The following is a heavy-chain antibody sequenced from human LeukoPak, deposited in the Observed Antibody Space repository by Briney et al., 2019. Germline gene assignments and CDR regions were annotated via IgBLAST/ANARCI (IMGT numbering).Heavy chain of an antibody. CDR1: GITLSNYG. D-gene: IGHD3-10*01. J-gene: IGHJ4*02. V-gene: IGHV3-23*01. CDR3: AKRGVVIRVILVGFHKEAYYFDS. CDR2: ISGSGGAT. Sequence: PGGSLRLSCAVSGITLSNYGMSWVRHAPGKGLEWVAGISGSGGATNYADSVKGRFTISRDNAKNTLYLQMNSLRAEDTAVYFCAKRGVVIRVILVGFHKEAYYFDSWGQGALVTVSS.